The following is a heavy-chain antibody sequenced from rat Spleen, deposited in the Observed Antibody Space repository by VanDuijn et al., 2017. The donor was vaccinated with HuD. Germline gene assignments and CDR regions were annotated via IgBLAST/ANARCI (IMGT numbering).Heavy chain of an antibody. Sequence: VQLKESGPGLVQPSQTLSLTCTVSGFSLSNYGVIWVRQPPGKGLEWMGVIWTGGSTAYNSLLKSRLSISRDTSKSQVFLKMNSLQTDDTAIYFCTRLYYYDGTYVMDAWGQGASVTVSS. CDR1: GFSLSNYG. D-gene: IGHD1-12*02. J-gene: IGHJ4*01. V-gene: IGHV2-15*01. CDR3: TRLYYYDGTYVMDA. CDR2: IWTGGST.